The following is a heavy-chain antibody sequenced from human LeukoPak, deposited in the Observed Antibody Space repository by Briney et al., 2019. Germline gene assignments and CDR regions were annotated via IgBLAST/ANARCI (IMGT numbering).Heavy chain of an antibody. CDR2: TYYRSKWYN. CDR1: GDSVFSNSAA. J-gene: IGHJ3*02. D-gene: IGHD3-22*01. CDR3: ARVNYYDSSGYSAFDI. Sequence: SQTLSLTCAISGDSVFSNSAAWNWIRQSPSRGLEWLGRTYYRSKWYNDYAVSVKSRITINPDTSKNQFSLQLNSVTPEDTAVYYCARVNYYDSSGYSAFDIWGQGTMVTVSS. V-gene: IGHV6-1*01.